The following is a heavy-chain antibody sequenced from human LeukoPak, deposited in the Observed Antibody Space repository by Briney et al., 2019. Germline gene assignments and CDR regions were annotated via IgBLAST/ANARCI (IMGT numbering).Heavy chain of an antibody. CDR3: ARQPYYYDSGAFDI. CDR2: IKQDGSEK. V-gene: IGHV3-7*01. CDR1: GFTFSSYW. J-gene: IGHJ3*02. Sequence: GGSLRLSCAASGFTFSSYWMSWVRQAPGKGLEWVANIKQDGSEKYYVDSVKGRFTISRDNAKNSLYLQMNSLRAEDTAVYYCARQPYYYDSGAFDIWGQGTMVTVSS. D-gene: IGHD3-22*01.